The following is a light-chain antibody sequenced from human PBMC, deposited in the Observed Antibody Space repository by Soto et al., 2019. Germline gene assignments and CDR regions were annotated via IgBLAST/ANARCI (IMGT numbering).Light chain of an antibody. CDR2: EVS. CDR3: SSYTRSSNHYV. J-gene: IGLJ1*01. CDR1: SSDVGGYNY. V-gene: IGLV2-14*01. Sequence: QSALTHPPSASWSPGHAVSISCTGTSSDVGGYNYVSWYQQHPGKAPKLMIYEVSNRPSRVSNRFSGSKSGNTASLTISGLQAEDEADYYCSSYTRSSNHYVYGTGTKVTVL.